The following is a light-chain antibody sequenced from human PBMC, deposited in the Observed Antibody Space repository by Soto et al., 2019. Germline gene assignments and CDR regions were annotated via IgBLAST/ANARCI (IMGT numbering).Light chain of an antibody. CDR3: EQSNSWPPLYA. CDR1: QSVSHN. J-gene: IGKJ2*01. Sequence: EIVMTQSPATLSVSPGEGATLSCRASQSVSHNLAWYQKKPGQAPRLLIYGASTRATGIPTRFSGSGSGTECTLTISSLQSEDFAVYYCEQSNSWPPLYAFGQGTNLEIK. CDR2: GAS. V-gene: IGKV3-15*01.